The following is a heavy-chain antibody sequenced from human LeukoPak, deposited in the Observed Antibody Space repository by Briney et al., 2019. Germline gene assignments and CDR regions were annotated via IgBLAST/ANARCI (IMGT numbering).Heavy chain of an antibody. D-gene: IGHD6-19*01. CDR3: ARSDSSGWYSANWFDP. Sequence: ASVKVSCKASGGTFSSYAISWVRQAPGQGLEWMGRIIPILGIANYAQKFQGRVTITADKSTSTAYMELSSLRSEDTAVYYCARSDSSGWYSANWFDPWGQGTLVTVSS. CDR1: GGTFSSYA. CDR2: IIPILGIA. J-gene: IGHJ5*02. V-gene: IGHV1-69*04.